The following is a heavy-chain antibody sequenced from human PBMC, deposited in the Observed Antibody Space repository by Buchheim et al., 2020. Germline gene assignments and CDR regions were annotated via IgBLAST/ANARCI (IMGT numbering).Heavy chain of an antibody. CDR3: VGDFSGPREY. D-gene: IGHD1-26*01. V-gene: IGHV3-74*01. CDR1: GLTFGGDW. J-gene: IGHJ4*02. CDR2: INPTGSIT. Sequence: EVQLVESGGGLVQVGGSLRFSCAASGLTFGGDWMHWVRQGPGKGLEWVSRINPTGSITNYADSVKGRFTISRDNAKNTLYLQMNSLRAEDTAVYHCVGDFSGPREYWGQGAL.